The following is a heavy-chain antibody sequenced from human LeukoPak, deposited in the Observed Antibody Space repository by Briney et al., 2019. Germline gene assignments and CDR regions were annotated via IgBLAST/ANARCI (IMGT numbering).Heavy chain of an antibody. V-gene: IGHV3-7*01. CDR1: RFTFSSYW. CDR3: ARSGGCVDY. D-gene: IGHD4-23*01. Sequence: GGSLRLSCAASRFTFSSYWMSWVRQAPGKGLEWVANIKQDGSEKHYVDSVKGRFTISRDNAKNSLYLQMNSLRAEDTAVYYCARSGGCVDYWGQGTLVTASS. J-gene: IGHJ4*02. CDR2: IKQDGSEK.